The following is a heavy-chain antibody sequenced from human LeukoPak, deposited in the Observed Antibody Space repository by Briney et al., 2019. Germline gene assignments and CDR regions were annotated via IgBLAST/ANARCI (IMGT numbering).Heavy chain of an antibody. CDR1: GFTFSSYS. J-gene: IGHJ5*02. V-gene: IGHV3-21*04. D-gene: IGHD3-3*01. CDR2: ISSSSSYI. CDR3: AKGRRTVPFWPHNWFDP. Sequence: KAGGSLRLSCAASGFTFSSYSMNWVRQAPGKGLEWVSSISSSSSYIYSAGSVKGRFTISRDNAKNSLYLQMNSLRAEDTAVYYCAKGRRTVPFWPHNWFDPWGQGTLVTVSS.